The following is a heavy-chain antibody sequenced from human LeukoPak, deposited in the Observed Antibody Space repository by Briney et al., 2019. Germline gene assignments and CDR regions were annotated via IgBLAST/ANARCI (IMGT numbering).Heavy chain of an antibody. D-gene: IGHD6-19*01. CDR1: GYTFTGYY. CDR2: INPNSGGT. CDR3: ARTITMAAMGGYFYYYMDV. Sequence: ASVKVSCKASGYTFTGYYMHWVRQAPGQGLEWMGWINPNSGGTNYAQKFQGRVTMTRDTSISTAYMELSRLRSDDTAVYYCARTITMAAMGGYFYYYMDVWGKGTTVTISS. J-gene: IGHJ6*03. V-gene: IGHV1-2*02.